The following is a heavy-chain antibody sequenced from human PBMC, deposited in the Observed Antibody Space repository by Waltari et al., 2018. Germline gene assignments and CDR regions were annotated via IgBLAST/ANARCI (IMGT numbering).Heavy chain of an antibody. D-gene: IGHD1-7*01. Sequence: QVQLQESGPGLVKPSQTLSLTCTVSGGSISSGSYYWSWIRQPAGKGREWIGRIYTSGSTNYNPSLKSRVTISVDTSKNQFSLKLSSVTAADTAVYYCARDRPYNWNYGYYYYYGMDVWGQGTTVTVSS. V-gene: IGHV4-61*02. J-gene: IGHJ6*02. CDR1: GGSISSGSYY. CDR3: ARDRPYNWNYGYYYYYGMDV. CDR2: IYTSGST.